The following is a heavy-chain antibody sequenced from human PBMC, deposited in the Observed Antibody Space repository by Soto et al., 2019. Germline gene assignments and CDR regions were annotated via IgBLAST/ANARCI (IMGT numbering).Heavy chain of an antibody. J-gene: IGHJ5*01. CDR1: GGSISSGDYY. CDR2: IYYSGST. Sequence: SETLSLTCTVSGGSISSGDYYWSWIRQVPGKGLEWIGYIYYSGSTYYNPSLKSRVAISLDTSKSQFSLNVTSVTAADTAVYFCARGRYCLTGRCFPNWFDSWGQGTLVTVPS. CDR3: ARGRYCLTGRCFPNWFDS. V-gene: IGHV4-30-4*08. D-gene: IGHD2-15*01.